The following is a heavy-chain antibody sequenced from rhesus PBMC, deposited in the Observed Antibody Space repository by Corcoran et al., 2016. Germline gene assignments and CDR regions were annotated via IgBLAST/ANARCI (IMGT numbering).Heavy chain of an antibody. CDR1: GYSISSGSY. V-gene: IGHV4-99*01. Sequence: QVQLQESGPGLVKPSETLSLTCAVSGYSISSGSYWGWIRQPPGKGLEYIGYISGSSGSTYYNPSLKSRVTISKDTSKNQFSLKLSSVTAADTAVYYCARHTPPGGTTYYWGQGVLVTVSS. J-gene: IGHJ4*01. CDR3: ARHTPPGGTTYY. CDR2: ISGSSGST. D-gene: IGHD1-14*01.